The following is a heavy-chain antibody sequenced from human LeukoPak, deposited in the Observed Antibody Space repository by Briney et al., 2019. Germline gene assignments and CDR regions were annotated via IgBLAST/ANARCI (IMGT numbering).Heavy chain of an antibody. V-gene: IGHV1-8*01. D-gene: IGHD3-10*01. J-gene: IGHJ5*02. CDR2: MNPNSGNT. Sequence: GASVKVSCKASGYTFANYDINWVRQATGQGLEWMGWMNPNSGNTGYAQKFQGRVTMTGDTSINTAYMELSSLTSEDTAVYYCARFMVRGVIGPWGQGTVVTVSS. CDR1: GYTFANYD. CDR3: ARFMVRGVIGP.